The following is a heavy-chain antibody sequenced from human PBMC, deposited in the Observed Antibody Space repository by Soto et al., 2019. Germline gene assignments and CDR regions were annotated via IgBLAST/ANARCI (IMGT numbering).Heavy chain of an antibody. V-gene: IGHV3-33*01. CDR1: GFIFSSFG. J-gene: IGHJ4*02. Sequence: GGSLRLSCAASGFIFSSFGMHWVRQAPGKGLEWVAHIWYDGSNTYYADSVKGRFTISRDDSRNTVYLQMNSLRAEDTAVYHCVRDLLGSGGHFDYWGQGTPVTVS. D-gene: IGHD7-27*01. CDR3: VRDLLGSGGHFDY. CDR2: IWYDGSNT.